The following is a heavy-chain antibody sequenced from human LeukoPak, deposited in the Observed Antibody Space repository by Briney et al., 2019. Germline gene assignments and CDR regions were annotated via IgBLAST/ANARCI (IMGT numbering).Heavy chain of an antibody. D-gene: IGHD6-19*01. J-gene: IGHJ6*02. CDR1: GYTFTSYD. V-gene: IGHV1-8*01. CDR3: ARGLWLDDSYYYYGMDV. CDR2: MNPNSGNT. Sequence: ASVKVSCKASGYTFTSYDINWVRQATAQGLEWMGWMNPNSGNTGYAQKFQGRVTMTRNTSISTAYMELSSLRSEDTAVYYCARGLWLDDSYYYYGMDVWGQGTTVTVSS.